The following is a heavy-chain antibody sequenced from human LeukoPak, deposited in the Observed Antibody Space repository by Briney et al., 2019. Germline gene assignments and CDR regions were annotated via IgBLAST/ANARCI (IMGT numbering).Heavy chain of an antibody. D-gene: IGHD3-3*01. CDR3: ARAAYDFWSGPIQGYYYYYMDV. V-gene: IGHV1-18*01. CDR1: GYTFTSYG. CDR2: ISAYNGST. Sequence: ASVKVSCKASGYTFTSYGISWVRQALGQGLEWMGWISAYNGSTNYAQKLQGRVTMTTDTSTSTAYMELRSLRSDDTAVYYCARAAYDFWSGPIQGYYYYYMDVWGKGTTVTVSS. J-gene: IGHJ6*03.